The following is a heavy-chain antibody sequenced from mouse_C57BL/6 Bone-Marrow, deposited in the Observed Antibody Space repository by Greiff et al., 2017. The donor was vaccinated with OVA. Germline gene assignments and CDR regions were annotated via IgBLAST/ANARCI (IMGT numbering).Heavy chain of an antibody. Sequence: QVQLKQPGAELVRPGSSVKLSCKASGYTFTSYWMHWVKQRPIQGLEWIGNIDPSDSETHYNQKFKDKATLTVDKSSSTAYMQLSSLTSEDSAVYYGARGRGRRAMDYWGQGTSVTVSS. CDR3: ARGRGRRAMDY. CDR1: GYTFTSYW. CDR2: IDPSDSET. J-gene: IGHJ4*01. V-gene: IGHV1-52*01.